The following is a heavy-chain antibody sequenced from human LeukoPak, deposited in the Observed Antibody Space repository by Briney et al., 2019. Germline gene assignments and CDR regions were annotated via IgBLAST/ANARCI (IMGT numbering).Heavy chain of an antibody. V-gene: IGHV4-34*01. CDR2: INHSGST. Sequence: SETLSLTCAVYGGSFSGYYWSWIRQPPGKGLEWIGEINHSGSTNYNPSLKSRVTISVDTSKNQFSLKLSSVTAADTAVYYCAREGPLRYFDWLAYYYYGMDVWGQGTTVTVSS. CDR1: GGSFSGYY. CDR3: AREGPLRYFDWLAYYYYGMDV. D-gene: IGHD3-9*01. J-gene: IGHJ6*02.